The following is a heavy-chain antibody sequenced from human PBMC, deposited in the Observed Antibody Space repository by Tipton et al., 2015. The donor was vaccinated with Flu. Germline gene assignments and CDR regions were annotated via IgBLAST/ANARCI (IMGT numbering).Heavy chain of an antibody. V-gene: IGHV4-38-2*01. J-gene: IGHJ6*02. Sequence: TLSLTCAVSGDSISSRYYWGWIRQPPGRGLEWIGNIHHSGNTYYNPSLKSRVTISVDTSKNQFSLKLRSVTAADTAVYYCARARAPYYYYAMDVWGQGTTVTVSS. CDR3: ARARAPYYYYAMDV. CDR1: GDSISSRYY. CDR2: IHHSGNT.